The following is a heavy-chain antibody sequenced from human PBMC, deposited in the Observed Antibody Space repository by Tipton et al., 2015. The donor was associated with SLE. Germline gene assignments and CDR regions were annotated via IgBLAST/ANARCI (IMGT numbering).Heavy chain of an antibody. CDR2: IIPISRTT. Sequence: QSGAEVKKPGSSVKISCKASGGTLSIYAVSWVRQAPGQGLEWMGGIIPISRTTTYSQDFQGRVTITTDESTGTAYMELSSLRSEDTAVYYWATHYCSNGVCHRLPFDHWGQGTRVTVSS. J-gene: IGHJ4*01. D-gene: IGHD2-8*01. V-gene: IGHV1-69*05. CDR1: GGTLSIYA. CDR3: ATHYCSNGVCHRLPFDH.